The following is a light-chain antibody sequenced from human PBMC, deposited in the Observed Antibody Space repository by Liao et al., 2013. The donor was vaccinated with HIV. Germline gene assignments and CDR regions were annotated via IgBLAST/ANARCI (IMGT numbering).Light chain of an antibody. V-gene: IGLV3-25*03. Sequence: SYELTQPPSVSVAPGKSATVTCGGDNIGSQDVHWYQQKPGQAPVLVIYKDRERPSGIPERFSGSSSGTTVTLTISGVQAGDEADYYCQSADSSGTYVFGTGTKVTVL. J-gene: IGLJ1*01. CDR1: NIGSQD. CDR2: KDR. CDR3: QSADSSGTYV.